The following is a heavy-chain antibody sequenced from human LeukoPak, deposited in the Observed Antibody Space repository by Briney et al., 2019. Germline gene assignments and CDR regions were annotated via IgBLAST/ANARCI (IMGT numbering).Heavy chain of an antibody. V-gene: IGHV4-39*01. CDR3: ARHGSYDSSGYYDRPFDY. CDR1: GGSISSSSYY. J-gene: IGHJ4*02. CDR2: IYYSGST. Sequence: PSETQSLTCTVSGGSISSSSYYWGWIRQPPGKGLEWIGSIYYSGSTYYNPSLKSRVTISVDTSKNQFSLKLSSVTAADTAVYYCARHGSYDSSGYYDRPFDYWGQGTLVTVSS. D-gene: IGHD3-22*01.